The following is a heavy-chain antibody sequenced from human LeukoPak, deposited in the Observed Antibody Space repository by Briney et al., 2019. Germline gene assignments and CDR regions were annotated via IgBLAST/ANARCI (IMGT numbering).Heavy chain of an antibody. J-gene: IGHJ4*02. CDR2: IRQDGSEK. Sequence: GGSLRLSCAASGFTFSSYWMSWVRQAPGKGLEWVANIRQDGSEKYYVDSVKGRFTISRDNAKNSLYLQMNSLRAEGTAVYYCARTGVGSSSWNYWGQGTLVTVSS. CDR1: GFTFSSYW. D-gene: IGHD6-13*01. CDR3: ARTGVGSSSWNY. V-gene: IGHV3-7*01.